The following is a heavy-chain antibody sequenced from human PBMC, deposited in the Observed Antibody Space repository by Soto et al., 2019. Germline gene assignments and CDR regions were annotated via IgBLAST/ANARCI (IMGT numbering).Heavy chain of an antibody. D-gene: IGHD3-16*01. CDR3: ARVSLQFMTSFNY. V-gene: IGHV1-18*04. J-gene: IGHJ4*02. CDR2: ISAYNGNT. Sequence: ASALVSSCISCYSFTSYGISWVRQAPGQGLEWMGWISAYNGNTKYAQKVQGRVTMTTDTSTSTAYMELRSLRSDDTAGYYCARVSLQFMTSFNYWGQGTLFTSPQ. CDR1: CYSFTSYG.